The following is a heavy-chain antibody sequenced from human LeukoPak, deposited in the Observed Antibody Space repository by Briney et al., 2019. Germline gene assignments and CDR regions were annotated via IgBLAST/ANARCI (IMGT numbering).Heavy chain of an antibody. Sequence: SQTLSLTCAISGDSVSSNSAAWNWIRQSPSRGLERLGRTYYRPKWYSEYALSLRGRLTIKPDTSKNQFSLQLNSVTPEDTAVYYCARTSGWFDYWGQGTPVTVSS. CDR2: TYYRPKWYS. V-gene: IGHV6-1*01. CDR1: GDSVSSNSAA. CDR3: ARTSGWFDY. J-gene: IGHJ5*01. D-gene: IGHD6-19*01.